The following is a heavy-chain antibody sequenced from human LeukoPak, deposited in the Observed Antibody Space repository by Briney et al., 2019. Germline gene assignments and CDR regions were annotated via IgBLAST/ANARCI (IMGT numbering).Heavy chain of an antibody. CDR3: ARDSGTTGEVKFDP. Sequence: SETLSLTCTVSGYSISSGYYWSWIRQPPGKGLEWIGYIFYSGSTNYNPSLKSRVTISADTSKNQFSLKLSSVTAADTAVYYCARDSGTTGEVKFDPWGQGTLVTVSS. CDR2: IFYSGST. V-gene: IGHV4-59*01. CDR1: GYSISSGYY. J-gene: IGHJ5*02. D-gene: IGHD3-10*01.